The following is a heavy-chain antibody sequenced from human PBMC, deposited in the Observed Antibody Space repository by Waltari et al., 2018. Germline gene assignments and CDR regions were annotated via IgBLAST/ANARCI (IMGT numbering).Heavy chain of an antibody. CDR1: SDSMTGNFW. J-gene: IGHJ4*02. CDR3: ARDRGRGLYLDS. V-gene: IGHV4-4*02. D-gene: IGHD2-15*01. Sequence: QVQLQESGPGLVKPSGTLSLTCAVSSDSMTGNFWWSWVRQTPEKGLEWIGQIHRSGKTNDNPSLESRVTVSMDTSNSQLSLRVTSATAADTAVYFCARDRGRGLYLDSWGQGTRVTVSP. CDR2: IHRSGKT.